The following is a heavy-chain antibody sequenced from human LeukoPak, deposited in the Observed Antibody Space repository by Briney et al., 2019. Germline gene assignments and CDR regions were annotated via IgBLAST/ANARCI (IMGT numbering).Heavy chain of an antibody. D-gene: IGHD6-13*01. CDR2: FSGSGGGT. CDR3: AKSRLRVAAAGSDY. CDR1: GFTFGSYA. V-gene: IGHV3-23*01. Sequence: GGSLRLSCAASGFTFGSYAMSWVRQAPGKGLEWVSGFSGSGGGTYYADSVKGRFTISRDDSKNTLYLQMNSLRGEDTALYYCAKSRLRVAAAGSDYWGQGTLVTVSS. J-gene: IGHJ4*02.